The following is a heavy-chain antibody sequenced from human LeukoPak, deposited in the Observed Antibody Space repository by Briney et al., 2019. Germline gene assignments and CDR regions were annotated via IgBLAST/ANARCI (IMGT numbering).Heavy chain of an antibody. CDR2: IKWNGGST. V-gene: IGHV3-20*04. CDR3: ARNSGPGYYFYMDV. Sequence: GGSLRLSCAASGFTFSSYWMIWVRQAPGKGLEWVSGIKWNGGSTGYADSVKGRFTISRDNAKNSLYLQMNSLRAEDTALYYCARNSGPGYYFYMDVWGKGTAVTVSS. J-gene: IGHJ6*03. CDR1: GFTFSSYW. D-gene: IGHD3-10*01.